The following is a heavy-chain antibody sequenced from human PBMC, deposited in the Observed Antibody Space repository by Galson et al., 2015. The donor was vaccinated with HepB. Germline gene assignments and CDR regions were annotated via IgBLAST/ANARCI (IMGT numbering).Heavy chain of an antibody. D-gene: IGHD2-21*02. Sequence: SVKVSCKASGGTFSSYAISWVRQAPGQGLEWMGGIIPIFGTANYAQKFQGRVTITADESTSTAYMELSSLRSEDTAVYYCARSNCGGDCYSNRNWYFDLWGRGTLVTVSS. J-gene: IGHJ2*01. V-gene: IGHV1-69*13. CDR2: IIPIFGTA. CDR3: ARSNCGGDCYSNRNWYFDL. CDR1: GGTFSSYA.